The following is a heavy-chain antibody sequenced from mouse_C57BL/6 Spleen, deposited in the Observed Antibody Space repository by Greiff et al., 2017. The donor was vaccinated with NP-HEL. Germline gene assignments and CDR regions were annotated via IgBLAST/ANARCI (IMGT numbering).Heavy chain of an antibody. Sequence: QVQLKQPGAELVKPGASVKLSCKASGYTFTSYWMHWVKQRPGQGLEWIGMIHPNSGSTNYNEKFKSKATLTVDKSSSTAYMQLSSLTSEDSAVYYCARPSYGSSPYWYFDVWGTGTTVTVSS. D-gene: IGHD1-1*01. V-gene: IGHV1-64*01. CDR1: GYTFTSYW. CDR3: ARPSYGSSPYWYFDV. J-gene: IGHJ1*03. CDR2: IHPNSGST.